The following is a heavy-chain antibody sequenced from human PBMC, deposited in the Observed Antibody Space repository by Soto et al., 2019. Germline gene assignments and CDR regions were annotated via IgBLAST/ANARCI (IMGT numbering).Heavy chain of an antibody. V-gene: IGHV4-30-2*01. D-gene: IGHD2-2*01. CDR2: IYHSGST. J-gene: IGHJ5*02. CDR3: ARLPDR. CDR1: GGSLSSGDYY. Sequence: SETMSLTCTVSGGSLSSGDYYWSWIRQPPGKGLEWIGYIYHSGSTYYNPSLKSRVTISVDRSKNQFSLKLSSVTAADKDVYYCARLPDRWGQGTLVTVPQ.